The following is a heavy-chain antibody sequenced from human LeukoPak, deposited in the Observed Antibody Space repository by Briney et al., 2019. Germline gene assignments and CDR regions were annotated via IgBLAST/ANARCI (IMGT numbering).Heavy chain of an antibody. J-gene: IGHJ3*01. CDR1: AFTFSDYS. Sequence: GGSLRLSCAASAFTFSDYSMNWVRQAPGEGLEWISYIDTSSSTTYYADSVMGRFTISRDNAKQSLYLQMNSLRDEDTAVYYCAREDDSWGPNNLDLWGQGTMVTVSS. CDR2: IDTSSSTT. D-gene: IGHD7-27*01. V-gene: IGHV3-48*02. CDR3: AREDDSWGPNNLDL.